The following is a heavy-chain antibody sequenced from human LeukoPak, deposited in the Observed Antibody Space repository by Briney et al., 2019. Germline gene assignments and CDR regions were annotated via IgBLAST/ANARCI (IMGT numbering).Heavy chain of an antibody. V-gene: IGHV4-39*01. D-gene: IGHD7-27*01. Sequence: SETLSLTCTVSGGSISTSSFYWGWIRQPPGKGLEWIGSIYYTGSIYYNPPLKSRVTISVDTSKNQFSLKLSSLTAADTAVYYCARRPFNWGSGDAFDIWGQGTMVTVSS. J-gene: IGHJ3*02. CDR3: ARRPFNWGSGDAFDI. CDR2: IYYTGSI. CDR1: GGSISTSSFY.